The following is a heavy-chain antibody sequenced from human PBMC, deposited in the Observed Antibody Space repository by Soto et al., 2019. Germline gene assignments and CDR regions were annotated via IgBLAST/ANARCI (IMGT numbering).Heavy chain of an antibody. CDR3: AKVRYSSPLGDDAFDI. V-gene: IGHV3-30*18. CDR1: GFTFSSYG. Sequence: QVQLVESGGGVVQPGRSLRLSCAASGFTFSSYGMHWVRQAPGKGLEWVAVISYDGSNKYYADSVKGRFTISRDNSKNTLYLQMNSLRAEATAVYYCAKVRYSSPLGDDAFDIWGQGTMVTVSS. CDR2: ISYDGSNK. D-gene: IGHD6-13*01. J-gene: IGHJ3*02.